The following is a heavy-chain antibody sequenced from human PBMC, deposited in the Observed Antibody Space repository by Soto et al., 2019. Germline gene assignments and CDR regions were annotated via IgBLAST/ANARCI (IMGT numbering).Heavy chain of an antibody. CDR2: MNPNSGNT. V-gene: IGHV1-8*01. Sequence: GASVKVSYKASGYTFTSYDINWVRQATGQGLEWMGWMNPNSGNTGYAQKFQGRVTITRATSISTPYRELSSLRSEDTSVYYCARGFLECLFTGDYWGQGTLVTVSS. D-gene: IGHD3-3*01. CDR1: GYTFTSYD. CDR3: ARGFLECLFTGDY. J-gene: IGHJ4*02.